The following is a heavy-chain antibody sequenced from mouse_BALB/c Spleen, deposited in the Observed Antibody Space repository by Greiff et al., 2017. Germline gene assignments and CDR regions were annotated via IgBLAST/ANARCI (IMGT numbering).Heavy chain of an antibody. V-gene: IGHV1-66*01. J-gene: IGHJ4*01. CDR1: GFSFTSYY. CDR2: IFPGSGNT. CDR3: ARSYYYGSSYVNAMDY. Sequence: VQLQQSGPELVKPGASVKISCKASGFSFTSYYIHWVKQRPGQGLEWIGWIFPGSGNTKYNEKFKGKATLTADTTSSTAYMQLSSLISEDSAVYFCARSYYYGSSYVNAMDYWGQGTSVTVSS. D-gene: IGHD1-1*01.